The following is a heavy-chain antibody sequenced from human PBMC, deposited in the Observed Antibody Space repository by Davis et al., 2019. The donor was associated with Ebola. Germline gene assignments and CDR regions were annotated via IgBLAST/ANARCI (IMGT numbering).Heavy chain of an antibody. CDR2: IYYSGST. V-gene: IGHV4-31*03. D-gene: IGHD3-16*01. CDR1: GGSISSGGYY. J-gene: IGHJ4*02. Sequence: MPSKTLSLTCTVSGGSISSGGYYWSWIRQHPGKGLEWIGYIYYSGSTYYKPSLKSRVTISVDTSKNQFSVKLNSVTTADTAMYYCARLGGPATNFDTWGQGTLVTVPS. CDR3: ARLGGPATNFDT.